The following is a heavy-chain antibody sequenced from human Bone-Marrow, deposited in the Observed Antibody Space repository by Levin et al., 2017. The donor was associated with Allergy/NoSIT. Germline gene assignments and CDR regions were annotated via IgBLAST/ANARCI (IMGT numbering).Heavy chain of an antibody. CDR1: GFTFSSYA. D-gene: IGHD4-17*01. CDR2: ISGSGGST. CDR3: AKDRDHGDLIFDY. V-gene: IGHV3-23*01. Sequence: GESLKISCAASGFTFSSYAMSWVRQAPGKGLEWVSAISGSGGSTYYADSVKGRFTISRDNSKNTLYLQMNSLRAEDTAVYYCAKDRDHGDLIFDYWGQGTLVTVSS. J-gene: IGHJ4*02.